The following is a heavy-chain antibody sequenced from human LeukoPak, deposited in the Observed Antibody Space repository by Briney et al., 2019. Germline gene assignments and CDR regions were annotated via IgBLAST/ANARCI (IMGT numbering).Heavy chain of an antibody. Sequence: SETLSLTCTVSGGSISSSIYYWGWIRQPPGKGLEWIGSIFYTGSTYYNPSLKSRVTISVDTSKNQFSLKVSSVTAADTAVYYCARVLPATPYYFDYWGQGTLVTVSS. CDR1: GGSISSSIYY. V-gene: IGHV4-39*01. J-gene: IGHJ4*02. CDR3: ARVLPATPYYFDY. CDR2: IFYTGST. D-gene: IGHD2-15*01.